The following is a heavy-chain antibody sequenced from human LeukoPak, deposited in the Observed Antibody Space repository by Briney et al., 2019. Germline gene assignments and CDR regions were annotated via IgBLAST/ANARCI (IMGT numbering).Heavy chain of an antibody. Sequence: GGSLRLSRAASGFTFSSYWMSWVRQAPGKGLEWVVNIKQDGSEKYYVDSVKGRFTISRDNAKNSLYLQMNSLRAEDTAVYYCAREPVLYYYYYYGMDVWGQGTTVTVSS. CDR3: AREPVLYYYYYYGMDV. CDR2: IKQDGSEK. CDR1: GFTFSSYW. J-gene: IGHJ6*02. V-gene: IGHV3-7*01.